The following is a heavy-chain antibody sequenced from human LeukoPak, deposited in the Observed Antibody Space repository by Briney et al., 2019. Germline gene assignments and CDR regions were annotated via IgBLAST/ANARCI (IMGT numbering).Heavy chain of an antibody. D-gene: IGHD3-3*01. CDR2: IYYSGST. Sequence: SETLSLTCAVSGGSISSLNLWSWLRQPPGKGLEWIGYIYYSGSTYYNPSLKSRVTISVDTSKNQFSLKLSSVTAADTAVYYCATGKQYYDFWSGYYSYWGQGTLVTVSS. CDR3: ATGKQYYDFWSGYYSY. CDR1: GGSISSLNL. V-gene: IGHV4-30-4*01. J-gene: IGHJ4*02.